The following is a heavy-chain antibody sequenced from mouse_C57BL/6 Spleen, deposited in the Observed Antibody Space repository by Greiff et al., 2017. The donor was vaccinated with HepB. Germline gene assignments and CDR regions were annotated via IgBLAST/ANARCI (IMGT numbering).Heavy chain of an antibody. Sequence: VQLQQSGAELARPGASVKLSCNASGYTFTSYGISWVKQRTGQGLEWIGEIYPRSGNTYYNEKFKGKATLTADKSSSTAYMELRSLTSEDSAVYFCARPSTVVPSYWGQGTTLTVSS. CDR3: ARPSTVVPSY. CDR2: IYPRSGNT. J-gene: IGHJ2*01. V-gene: IGHV1-81*01. D-gene: IGHD1-1*01. CDR1: GYTFTSYG.